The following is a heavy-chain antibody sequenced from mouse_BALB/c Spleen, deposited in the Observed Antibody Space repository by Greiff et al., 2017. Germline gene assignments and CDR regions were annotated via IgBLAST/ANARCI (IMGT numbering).Heavy chain of an antibody. CDR1: GFTFSDYY. J-gene: IGHJ3*01. Sequence: DVKLVESGGGLVKPGGSLKLSCAASGFTFSDYYMYWVRQTPEKRLEWVATISDGGSYTYYPDSVKGRFTISRDNAKNNLYLQMSSLKSEDTAMYYCARETPAWFAYWGQGTLVTVSA. V-gene: IGHV5-4*02. CDR3: ARETPAWFAY. CDR2: ISDGGSYT.